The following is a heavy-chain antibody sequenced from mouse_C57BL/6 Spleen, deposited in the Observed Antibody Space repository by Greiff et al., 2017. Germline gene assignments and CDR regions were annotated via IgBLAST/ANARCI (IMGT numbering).Heavy chain of an antibody. J-gene: IGHJ2*01. V-gene: IGHV1-26*01. Sequence: EVQLQQSGPELVKPGASVKISCKASGYTFTDYYMNWVKQSHGKSLEWIGDINPNNGGTSYNQKFKGKATLTVDKSSSTAYMELRSLTSEDSAVYYCAGRGGSSVFDYWGQGTTLTVSS. CDR1: GYTFTDYY. CDR3: AGRGGSSVFDY. CDR2: INPNNGGT. D-gene: IGHD1-1*01.